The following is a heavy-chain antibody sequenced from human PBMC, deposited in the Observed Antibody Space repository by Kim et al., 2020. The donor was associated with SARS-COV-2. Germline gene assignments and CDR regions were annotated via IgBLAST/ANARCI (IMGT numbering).Heavy chain of an antibody. CDR3: ARGGSGSYSFDY. D-gene: IGHD1-26*01. CDR2: IFSGGTA. CDR1: GFTVSSNY. J-gene: IGHJ4*02. V-gene: IGHV3-53*01. Sequence: GGSLRLSCAASGFTVSSNYMSWVRQAPGKGLELVSVIFSGGTAFYTDSVKGRFTISRDNSKNTLYLQMNSLRAEDTAVYYCARGGSGSYSFDYWGQGTLVTVSS.